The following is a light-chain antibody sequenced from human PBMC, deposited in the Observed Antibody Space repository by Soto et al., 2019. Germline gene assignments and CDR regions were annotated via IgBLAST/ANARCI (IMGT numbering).Light chain of an antibody. CDR2: DAS. V-gene: IGKV1-5*01. CDR1: QSISNW. J-gene: IGKJ1*01. CDR3: QQYNSYLWT. Sequence: DIQMTQSPSTLSASVGDRVTITCRASQSISNWLAWYQQKPGKAPKPLIFDASILESGVPSRFSGSGSGTEFTLTISSLQPDDLATYYCQQYNSYLWTFGQGTKVDIK.